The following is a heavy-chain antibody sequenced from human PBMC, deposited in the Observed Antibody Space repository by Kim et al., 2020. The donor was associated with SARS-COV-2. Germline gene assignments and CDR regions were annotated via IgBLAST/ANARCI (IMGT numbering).Heavy chain of an antibody. CDR1: GFTFSSYA. J-gene: IGHJ6*01. CDR3: AGYGSGSYYNPYYYYGM. Sequence: GGSLRLSCAVSGFTFSSYAMHWVRQAPGKGLEWVAVISYDGSNKYYADSVKGRFTISRDNSKNTLYLQMNSLRAEDTAVYYCAGYGSGSYYNPYYYYGM. V-gene: IGHV3-30-3*01. D-gene: IGHD3-10*01. CDR2: ISYDGSNK.